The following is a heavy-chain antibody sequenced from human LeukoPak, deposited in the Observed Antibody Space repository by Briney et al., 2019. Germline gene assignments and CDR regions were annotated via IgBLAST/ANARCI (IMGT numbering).Heavy chain of an antibody. V-gene: IGHV3-30-3*01. CDR2: ISYDGSNK. CDR1: GFTFSSYA. D-gene: IGHD4-23*01. Sequence: GGSLRLSCAASGFTFSSYAMHWVRQAPGKGLEGVAVISYDGSNKYYADSVKGRFTISRDNSKNTLYLQMNGLKAEDTAVYYCARGGGGGNSPFDYWGQGTLVTVSS. CDR3: ARGGGGGNSPFDY. J-gene: IGHJ4*02.